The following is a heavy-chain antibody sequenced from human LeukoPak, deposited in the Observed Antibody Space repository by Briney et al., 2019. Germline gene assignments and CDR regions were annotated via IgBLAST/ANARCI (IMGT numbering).Heavy chain of an antibody. D-gene: IGHD1-26*01. V-gene: IGHV1-18*01. CDR1: GYTFLTYS. CDR2: ISAFNGDT. J-gene: IGHJ4*02. Sequence: ASVKVSCKASGYTFLTYSISWVRQAPGQGLEWMGRISAFNGDTEYGQKLQGRVTMTTDTSTSTADMELRSLASDDTAVYYCARGNLGGNFDYWGQGTLVTVSS. CDR3: ARGNLGGNFDY.